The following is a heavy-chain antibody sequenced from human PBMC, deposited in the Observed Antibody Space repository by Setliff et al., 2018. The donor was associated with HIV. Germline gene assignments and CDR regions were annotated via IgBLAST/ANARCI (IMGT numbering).Heavy chain of an antibody. V-gene: IGHV4-59*01. CDR3: ARQTWEYYDTLTGYYRSPKNFDS. CDR1: GGSISSNY. J-gene: IGHJ4*02. D-gene: IGHD3-9*01. CDR2: IYYSGST. Sequence: SETLSLTCTVSGGSISSNYWSWMRQPPGKGLEWIGHIYYSGSTNYNPSLKSRVTISVDTSRNQFSLNLSSVTAADTAVYYCARQTWEYYDTLTGYYRSPKNFDSWGQGTLVTVSS.